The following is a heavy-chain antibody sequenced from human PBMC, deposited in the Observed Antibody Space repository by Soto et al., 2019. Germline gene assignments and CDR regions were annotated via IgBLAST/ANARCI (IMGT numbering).Heavy chain of an antibody. CDR3: ARRKGSSSLNRNNWFDP. CDR1: GYSFTSYW. V-gene: IGHV5-51*01. Sequence: PGESLKISCEGSGYSFTSYWIGWVRQMPGKGLEWMGIIYPGDSDTRYSPSFQGQVTISADKSISTAYLQWSSLKASDTAMYYCARRKGSSSLNRNNWFDPWGPGTLVTVSS. CDR2: IYPGDSDT. D-gene: IGHD6-13*01. J-gene: IGHJ5*02.